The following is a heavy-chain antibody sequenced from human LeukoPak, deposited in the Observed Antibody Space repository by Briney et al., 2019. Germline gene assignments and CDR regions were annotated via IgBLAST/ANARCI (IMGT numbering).Heavy chain of an antibody. CDR3: AAVPNANAWYWDDAFDI. J-gene: IGHJ3*02. D-gene: IGHD2-8*02. CDR1: GFTFTTSA. CDR2: IVVGSGNT. Sequence: GTSVKVSCKASGFTFTTSAVQWVRQARGQRLEWIGRIVVGSGNTDHAQKFQGRPTITRDISTSTAYMELSSLTSDDTAVYYCAAVPNANAWYWDDAFDIWGQGTMVTVSP. V-gene: IGHV1-58*01.